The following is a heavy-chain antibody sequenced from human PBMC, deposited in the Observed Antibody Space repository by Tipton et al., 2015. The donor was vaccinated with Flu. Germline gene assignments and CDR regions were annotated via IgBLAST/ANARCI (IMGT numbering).Heavy chain of an antibody. CDR2: ISPDGLT. CDR3: ARALAGADSL. CDR1: GYNFRQW. D-gene: IGHD3-16*01. Sequence: SLRLSCIVSGYNFRQWMSWVRQAPGKGLEWVGHISPDGLTGFIDSVKDRFTASRDNAKNSLYLQMNSLRAEDTAVYYCARALAGADSLWGQGALVTVSS. V-gene: IGHV3-7*01. J-gene: IGHJ4*02.